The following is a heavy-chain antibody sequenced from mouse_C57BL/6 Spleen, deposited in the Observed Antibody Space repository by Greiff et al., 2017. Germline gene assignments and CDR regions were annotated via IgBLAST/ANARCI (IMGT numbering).Heavy chain of an antibody. Sequence: VQGVESGPELVKPGASVKISCKASGYAFSSSWMNWVKQRPGKGLEWIGRIYPGDGDTNYNGKFKGKATLTADKSSSTAYMQLSSLTSEDSAVYFCASLGYYGRPLDDWGQGTTLTVSS. CDR2: IYPGDGDT. J-gene: IGHJ2*01. D-gene: IGHD1-1*01. CDR1: GYAFSSSW. CDR3: ASLGYYGRPLDD. V-gene: IGHV1-82*01.